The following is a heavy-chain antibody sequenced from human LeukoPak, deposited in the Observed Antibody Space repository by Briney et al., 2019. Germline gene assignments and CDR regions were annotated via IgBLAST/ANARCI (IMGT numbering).Heavy chain of an antibody. V-gene: IGHV1-69*13. CDR2: IIPIFGTA. J-gene: IGHJ4*02. CDR1: GGTFSSYA. Sequence: SVKVSCKASGGTFSSYAISWVRQAPGQGLEWMGGIIPIFGTANYAQKFQGRVTITADESTSTAYMELSSLRSDDTAVYYCARDYSSGWSQPFDYWGQGTLVTVSS. D-gene: IGHD6-19*01. CDR3: ARDYSSGWSQPFDY.